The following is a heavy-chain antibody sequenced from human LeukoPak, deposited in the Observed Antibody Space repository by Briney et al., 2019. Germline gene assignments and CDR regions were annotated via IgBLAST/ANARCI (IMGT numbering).Heavy chain of an antibody. V-gene: IGHV3-64*04. CDR1: GFTFSSYA. D-gene: IGHD6-13*01. CDR2: ISSNGGST. J-gene: IGHJ3*02. Sequence: GGSLRLSCSASGFTFSSYAMHWVRQAPGKGLEYVSVISSNGGSTYYADSVKGRFTISRDNSKNTPYLQMNSLRTEDTAVYYCAKGVSSSWSNDAFDIWGQGTMVTVSS. CDR3: AKGVSSSWSNDAFDI.